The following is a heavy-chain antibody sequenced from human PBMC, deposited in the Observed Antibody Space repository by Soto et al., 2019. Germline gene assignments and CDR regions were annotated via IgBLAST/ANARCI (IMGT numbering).Heavy chain of an antibody. CDR1: TDSSSFTNSY. Sequence: PSETLSLTCTVSTDSSSFTNSYWGWIRQPPGKGLQWIGSSSYNGGTFYNPSLKGRVVISFDTSKKQSSLQVTSVTAADTAVYFCARHRIEVVWRGFDFWGQGSPLTVST. J-gene: IGHJ4*02. CDR2: SSYNGGT. CDR3: ARHRIEVVWRGFDF. D-gene: IGHD3-10*01. V-gene: IGHV4-39*01.